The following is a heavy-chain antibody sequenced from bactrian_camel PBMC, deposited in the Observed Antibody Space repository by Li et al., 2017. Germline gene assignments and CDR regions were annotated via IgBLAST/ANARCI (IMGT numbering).Heavy chain of an antibody. CDR1: GFTFSAYA. V-gene: IGHV3S40*01. D-gene: IGHD3*01. CDR2: IESDGGDT. J-gene: IGHJ4*01. CDR3: AALGRRETDCTSGRSANIRNPHLY. Sequence: VQLVESGGGLVQPGGSLTLSCSASGFTFSAYAISWVRQPPEKGLEWVSTIESDGGDTVYADSVKGRFTISRFDADDAVFLQMNNLRPEDTAVYHCAALGRRETDCTSGRSANIRNPHLYWGQGTQVTVS.